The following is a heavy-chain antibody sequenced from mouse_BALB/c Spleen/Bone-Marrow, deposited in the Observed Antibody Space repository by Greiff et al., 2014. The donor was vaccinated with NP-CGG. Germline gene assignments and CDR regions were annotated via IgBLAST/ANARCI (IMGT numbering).Heavy chain of an antibody. D-gene: IGHD3-1*01. CDR1: GYSFTDYN. CDR3: ASYHSSGYAMDY. V-gene: IGHV1S135*01. J-gene: IGHJ4*01. CDR2: IDPYNGGT. Sequence: EVQRVESGPELVKPGASVKVSCKASGYSFTDYNMYWVKQSHGKSLEWIGYIDPYNGGTSCNQKFKGKATLTVGKSSSTAFMHLNSLTSEDSAVYYCASYHSSGYAMDYWGQGTSVTVSS.